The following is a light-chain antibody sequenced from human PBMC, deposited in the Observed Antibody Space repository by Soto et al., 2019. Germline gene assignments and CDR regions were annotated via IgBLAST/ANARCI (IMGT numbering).Light chain of an antibody. V-gene: IGKV3-20*01. CDR1: QIGSGNY. CDR3: QHFGYPQWT. J-gene: IGKJ1*01. Sequence: ELVLTQSPGTLSLSPGDSAALSCKASQIGSGNYLSWYQQKSGQAPRLHIYATSTRAPGIPDRFSGSGSATDFSLIISRLEPEDSAVYYCQHFGYPQWTFGRGTKVDI. CDR2: ATS.